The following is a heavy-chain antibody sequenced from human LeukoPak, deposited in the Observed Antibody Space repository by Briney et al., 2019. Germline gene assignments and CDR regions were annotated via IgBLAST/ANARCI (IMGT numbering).Heavy chain of an antibody. CDR2: IYSAGNT. D-gene: IGHD4-17*01. J-gene: IGHJ6*03. V-gene: IGHV3-66*01. CDR1: GFTVSSNY. Sequence: GGSLRLSCAASGFTVSSNYMSWVRQAPGKGLEWVSIIYSAGNTYYAESVKGRFTISRDNSKNTLNLQMNSLRAEDTAVYYCATFTVSTNYYYYYMDVWGKGTTVTVSS. CDR3: ATFTVSTNYYYYYMDV.